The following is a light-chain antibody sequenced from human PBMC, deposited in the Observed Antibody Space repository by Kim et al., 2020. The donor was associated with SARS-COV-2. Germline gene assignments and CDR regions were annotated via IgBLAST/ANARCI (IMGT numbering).Light chain of an antibody. Sequence: EIVLTQSPDTLSLSPGERATLSCRASQSVSSRYLAWFQQKPGQAPRLLIYGASSRATGIPDRFSGSGSGTDFTLTISSLEAEDFAVYYCQQYDRPWTFGQGTKVDIK. CDR2: GAS. J-gene: IGKJ1*01. CDR3: QQYDRPWT. V-gene: IGKV3-20*01. CDR1: QSVSSRY.